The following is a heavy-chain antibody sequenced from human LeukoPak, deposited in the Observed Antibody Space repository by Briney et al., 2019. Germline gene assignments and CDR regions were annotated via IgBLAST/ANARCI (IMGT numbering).Heavy chain of an antibody. CDR1: GFTFSTYA. CDR3: AKDRDYYFDY. D-gene: IGHD3-10*01. CDR2: ISYDGSNK. Sequence: GGSLRLSCAASGFTFSTYAMHWVRQAPGKGLEWVAVISYDGSNKYYADSVKGRFTISRDNSKNTLYLQMNSLRAEDTAVYYCAKDRDYYFDYWGQGIQVTVSS. V-gene: IGHV3-30-3*02. J-gene: IGHJ4*02.